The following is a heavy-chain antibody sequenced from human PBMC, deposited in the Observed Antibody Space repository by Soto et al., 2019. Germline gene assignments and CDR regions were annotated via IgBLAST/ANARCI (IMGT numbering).Heavy chain of an antibody. D-gene: IGHD3-3*01. CDR1: GFTFSNYA. J-gene: IGHJ4*02. V-gene: IGHV3-23*01. CDR3: ARPLEWLPYYFDI. CDR2: ISVRGTTT. Sequence: XGSLRLSCATSGFTFSNYAMGWVRQAPGKGLEWVSGISVRGTTTYYADSVKGRFTISRDNSKSTVYLQMNSLRADDTAAYYCARPLEWLPYYFDIWGQGTLVTVSS.